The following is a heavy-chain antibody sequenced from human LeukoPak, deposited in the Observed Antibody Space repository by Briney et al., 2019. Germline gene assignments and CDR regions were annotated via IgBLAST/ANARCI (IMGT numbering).Heavy chain of an antibody. CDR3: AKDQGYTYGHSFDY. Sequence: GRSLRLSCAASGFTFGSYGMYWVRQAPGKGLEWVALISYDGSKEYYGDSVKGRFTISRDNSKNTLYLQMNSLRAEDTAVYYCAKDQGYTYGHSFDYWGQGTLVTVSS. V-gene: IGHV3-30*18. J-gene: IGHJ4*02. CDR1: GFTFGSYG. D-gene: IGHD5-18*01. CDR2: ISYDGSKE.